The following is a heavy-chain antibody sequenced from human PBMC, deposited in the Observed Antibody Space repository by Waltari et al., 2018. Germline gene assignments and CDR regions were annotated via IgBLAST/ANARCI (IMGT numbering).Heavy chain of an antibody. Sequence: QVPLVQSGAEVKKPGASVTVSCKASGYTFTSYAMHWVRQAPGQRLEWMGWINAGNGNTKYSQKFQGRVTITRDTSASTAYMELSSLRSKDTAVHYCARGDYSNYELDYWGQGTLVTVSS. J-gene: IGHJ4*02. D-gene: IGHD4-4*01. CDR3: ARGDYSNYELDY. V-gene: IGHV1-3*01. CDR1: GYTFTSYA. CDR2: INAGNGNT.